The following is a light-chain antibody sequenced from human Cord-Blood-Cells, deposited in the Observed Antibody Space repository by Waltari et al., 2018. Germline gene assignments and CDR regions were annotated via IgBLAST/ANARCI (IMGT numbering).Light chain of an antibody. J-gene: IGKJ1*01. CDR1: QSLLHSNGYNY. CDR2: LGS. V-gene: IGKV2-28*01. CDR3: MQALQTWT. Sequence: DTAMSQPPLSLLVTPGEPASITCRSSQSLLHSNGYNYLDWYLQNPGQSPQLLIYLGSNRASGVPDRFSGSGSGTDFTLKISRVEAEDVGVYYCMQALQTWTFGQGTKVEIK.